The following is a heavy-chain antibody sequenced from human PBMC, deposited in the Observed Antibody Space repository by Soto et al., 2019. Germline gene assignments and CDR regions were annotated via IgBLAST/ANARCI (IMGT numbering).Heavy chain of an antibody. CDR2: ISSSSSYI. D-gene: IGHD1-26*01. CDR1: GFTFSSYS. CDR3: AREPASHYVFDI. Sequence: GGSLRLSCAASGFTFSSYSMNWVRQAPGKGLEWVSSISSSSSYIYYADSVKGRFTISRDNAKNSLYLQMNSLRAEDSAVYYCAREPASHYVFDIWGQGTMVTVSS. V-gene: IGHV3-21*01. J-gene: IGHJ3*02.